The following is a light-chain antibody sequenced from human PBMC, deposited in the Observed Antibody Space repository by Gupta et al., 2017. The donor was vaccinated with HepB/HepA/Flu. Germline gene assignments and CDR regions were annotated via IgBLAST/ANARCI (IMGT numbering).Light chain of an antibody. J-gene: IGLJ1*01. CDR2: DVD. CDR3: CSYAGSPYV. CDR1: SSDIGGYNY. Sequence: QSALTQPRSVSGSPGQSVTISCTGTSSDIGGYNYVSWYQQHPGKAPKLMIYDVDKRPSGVPDRLSGSKSGNTASLTISWLQPEDEAEYYCCSYAGSPYVFGTGTKVTVL. V-gene: IGLV2-11*01.